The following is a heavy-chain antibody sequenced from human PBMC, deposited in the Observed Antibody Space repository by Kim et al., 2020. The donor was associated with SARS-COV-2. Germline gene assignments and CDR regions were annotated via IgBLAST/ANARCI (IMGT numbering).Heavy chain of an antibody. CDR2: IRHDGSNK. J-gene: IGHJ5*01. V-gene: IGHV3-33*03. Sequence: GGSLRLSCAASGFTFSSYGMHWVRQAPGKGLEWVAVIRHDGSNKYYVDSVKGRFTISRDNSKNTLYLQMNSLRAEDTAVYYCAAGAEAPDSRGQGTLDT. CDR3: AAGAEAPDS. CDR1: GFTFSSYG.